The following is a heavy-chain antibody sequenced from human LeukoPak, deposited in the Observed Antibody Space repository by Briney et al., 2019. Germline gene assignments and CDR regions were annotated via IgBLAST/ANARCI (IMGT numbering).Heavy chain of an antibody. CDR1: GGTFSSYA. CDR3: ARGVFAAELPDAFDI. V-gene: IGHV1-69*05. Sequence: GSSVKVSCKASGGTFSSYAISWVRQAPGQGLEWMGGIIPIFGTANYAQKFQGRVTITTDESTSTAYMELSSLRSEDTAVYYCARGVFAAELPDAFDIWGQGTMVTVSS. D-gene: IGHD1-26*01. CDR2: IIPIFGTA. J-gene: IGHJ3*02.